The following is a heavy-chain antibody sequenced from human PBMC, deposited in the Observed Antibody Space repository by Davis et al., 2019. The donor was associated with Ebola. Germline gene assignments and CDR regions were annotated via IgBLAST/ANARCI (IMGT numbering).Heavy chain of an antibody. J-gene: IGHJ6*02. CDR3: ARSKGPNSSSWYYYYGMDV. CDR2: ITEFNGKT. CDR1: NYIFSTYG. V-gene: IGHV1-18*01. Sequence: AASVKVSCKASNYIFSTYGISWVRQAPGQGFEWMGWITEFNGKTNYAQKFQGRVTMTMDTTSNTGYMELRGLRSEDTAVYYCARSKGPNSSSWYYYYGMDVWGQGTTVTVSS. D-gene: IGHD6-13*01.